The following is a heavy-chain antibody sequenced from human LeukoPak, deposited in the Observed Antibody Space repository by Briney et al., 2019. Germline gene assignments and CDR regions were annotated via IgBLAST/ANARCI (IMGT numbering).Heavy chain of an antibody. CDR3: ARDADCSGGSCYSYGDAFDI. CDR2: INPSGGST. Sequence: ASVKVSCKASGYTFTSYYMHWVRQAPGQGLEGMGIINPSGGSTSYAQKFQGRVTMTRDTSTSTVYMELSSLRSEDTAVYYCARDADCSGGSCYSYGDAFDIWGQGSMVTVSS. CDR1: GYTFTSYY. V-gene: IGHV1-46*01. J-gene: IGHJ3*02. D-gene: IGHD2-15*01.